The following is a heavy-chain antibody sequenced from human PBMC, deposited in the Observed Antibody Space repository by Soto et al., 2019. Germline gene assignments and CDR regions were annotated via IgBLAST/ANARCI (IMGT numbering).Heavy chain of an antibody. CDR3: ATTAAAAGTD. CDR2: IYSGGST. D-gene: IGHD6-13*01. CDR1: GFTVSSNY. V-gene: IGHV3-53*02. Sequence: EVQLVETGGGLIQPGGSLRLSCAASGFTVSSNYMSWVRQAPGKGLEWVSVIYSGGSTYYADSVKGRFTISRDNAKNSLFLQMNSLRAEDTAVYYCATTAAAAGTDWGQGTLVTVSS. J-gene: IGHJ4*02.